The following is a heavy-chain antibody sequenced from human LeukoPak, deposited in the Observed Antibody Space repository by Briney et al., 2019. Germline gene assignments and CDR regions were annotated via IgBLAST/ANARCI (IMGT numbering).Heavy chain of an antibody. CDR2: IKQDGSEK. D-gene: IGHD2-2*01. CDR1: GFSFSSYW. J-gene: IGHJ3*02. CDR3: ARVVAVVPAATGPYDAFDI. V-gene: IGHV3-7*01. Sequence: HPGGSLRLSCAASGFSFSSYWMSWVRQAPGKGLGWVANIKQDGSEKYYVDSVKGRFSISRDNAKNSLYLQTHSLRAEDTAVYYCARVVAVVPAATGPYDAFDIWGQGTMVTVSS.